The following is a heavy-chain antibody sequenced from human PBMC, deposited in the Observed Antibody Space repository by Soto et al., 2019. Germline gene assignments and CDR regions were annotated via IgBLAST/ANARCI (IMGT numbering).Heavy chain of an antibody. CDR3: AREGTPIDY. Sequence: QVHLVQSGAEVKKPWASVKVSCTASGYTFTNFGINWVRQAPGQGLEWMGWISAYKGNTNYAQKFQGRVTMHTAPYPSSAYMELRGLRSYDTGVYYCAREGTPIDYWGQGTLVTVSS. V-gene: IGHV1-18*01. CDR1: GYTFTNFG. D-gene: IGHD2-15*01. CDR2: ISAYKGNT. J-gene: IGHJ4*02.